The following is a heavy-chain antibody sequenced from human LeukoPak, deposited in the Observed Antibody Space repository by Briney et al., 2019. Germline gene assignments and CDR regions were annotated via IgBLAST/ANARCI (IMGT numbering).Heavy chain of an antibody. CDR2: IGTGGDT. V-gene: IGHV3-13*01. Sequence: GGSLRLSWAAAGFTFSSSDMHWVRQASGKGLEWVSAIGTGGDTYYPGSVKGRFTISRENAKNSLYLQMNSLRAGDTAVYYCARARGYSYGYAHAFDIWGQGTMVTVSS. D-gene: IGHD5-18*01. J-gene: IGHJ3*02. CDR1: GFTFSSSD. CDR3: ARARGYSYGYAHAFDI.